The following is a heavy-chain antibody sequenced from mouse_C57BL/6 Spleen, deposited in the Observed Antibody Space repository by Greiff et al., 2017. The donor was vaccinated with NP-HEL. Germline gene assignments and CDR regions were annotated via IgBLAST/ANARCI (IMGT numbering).Heavy chain of an antibody. CDR2: IYPGSGST. CDR1: GYTFTSYW. Sequence: QVQLQQPGAELVKPGASVKMSCKASGYTFTSYWITWVKQRPGQGLEWIGDIYPGSGSTNYNEKFKSKATLTVDTSSSTAYMQLRSLTSEDSAVYYCARRLANWAFFDYWGQGTTLTVSS. J-gene: IGHJ2*01. CDR3: ARRLANWAFFDY. V-gene: IGHV1-55*01. D-gene: IGHD4-1*01.